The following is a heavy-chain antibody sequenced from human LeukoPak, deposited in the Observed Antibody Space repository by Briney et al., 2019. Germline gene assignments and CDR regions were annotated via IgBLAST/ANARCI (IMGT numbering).Heavy chain of an antibody. J-gene: IGHJ4*02. CDR2: IYHSGST. CDR3: ARDWRSGWYYFDY. CDR1: GGSISSSNW. Sequence: PSETLSLTCAVSGGSISSSNWWSWVRQPPGKGLEWIGEIYHSGSTNYNPSPKSRVTISVDKSKNQFSLKLSSVTAADTAVYYCARDWRSGWYYFDYWGQGTLVTASS. V-gene: IGHV4-4*02. D-gene: IGHD6-19*01.